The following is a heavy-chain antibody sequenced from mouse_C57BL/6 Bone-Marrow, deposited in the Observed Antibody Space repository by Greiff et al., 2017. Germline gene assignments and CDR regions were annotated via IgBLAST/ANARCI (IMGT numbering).Heavy chain of an antibody. Sequence: EVKLMESGGDLVKPGGSLKLSCAASGFTFSSYGMSWVRQTPDKRLEWVATISSGGSYTYYPDSVKGRFTISRDNAKNTLYLQMSSLKSEDTAMYYCARQVDYWGQGTTLTVSS. J-gene: IGHJ2*01. V-gene: IGHV5-6*01. CDR3: ARQVDY. CDR2: ISSGGSYT. CDR1: GFTFSSYG.